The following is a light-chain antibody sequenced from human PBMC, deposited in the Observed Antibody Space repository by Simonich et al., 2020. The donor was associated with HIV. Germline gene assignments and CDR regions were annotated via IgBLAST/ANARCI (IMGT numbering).Light chain of an antibody. CDR2: WAA. J-gene: IGKJ2*01. Sequence: DIVMTQSPDSLAVSLGERATIDCKSSQSVLYSSKNKNYLAWYQQKPGQPPKLLIYWAATRQSGVPDRFSGSGSGTHFTLTISSLQAEDVAVYYCQQYYVTPYTFGQGTKLEIK. V-gene: IGKV4-1*01. CDR3: QQYYVTPYT. CDR1: QSVLYSSKNKNY.